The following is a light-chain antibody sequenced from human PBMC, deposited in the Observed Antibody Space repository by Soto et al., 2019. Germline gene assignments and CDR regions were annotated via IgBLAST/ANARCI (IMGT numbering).Light chain of an antibody. CDR1: FSNIGNNY. Sequence: QSVLTQPPSVSAAPGQKVTISCSGGFSNIGNNYVSWYQQLPGTAPKVLIYDNNKRPSGIPDRFSGSKSGTSATLGITGLQTGYEADYYCGTWDSNSYVFGTGTKLTVL. V-gene: IGLV1-51*01. J-gene: IGLJ1*01. CDR3: GTWDSNSYV. CDR2: DNN.